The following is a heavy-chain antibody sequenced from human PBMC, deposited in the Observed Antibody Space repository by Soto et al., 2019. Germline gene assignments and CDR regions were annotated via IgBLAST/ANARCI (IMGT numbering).Heavy chain of an antibody. Sequence: EVQLVESGGGLVQPGRSLRLSCAASGFTFDDYAMHWVRQAPGKGLEWASGISWNSGSIGYADSVKGRFTISRDNAKNSLYLQMNSLRAEDTALYYCAKDSAGTAFRYNWFDPWGQGTLVTVSS. CDR1: GFTFDDYA. D-gene: IGHD6-13*01. V-gene: IGHV3-9*01. J-gene: IGHJ5*02. CDR2: ISWNSGSI. CDR3: AKDSAGTAFRYNWFDP.